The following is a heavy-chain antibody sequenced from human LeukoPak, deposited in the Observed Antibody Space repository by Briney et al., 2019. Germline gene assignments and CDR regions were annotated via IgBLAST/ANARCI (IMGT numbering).Heavy chain of an antibody. J-gene: IGHJ6*02. CDR3: AKEYQLRGMDV. V-gene: IGHV3-7*03. CDR2: INQDGSEK. D-gene: IGHD2-2*01. CDR1: GFTFSSYW. Sequence: GGSLRLSCAASGFTFSSYWMSWVRQAPGKGLEWVANINQDGSEKYYVDSVKGRFTVSRDNAKDSVYLQMNSLRVEDTAVYYCAKEYQLRGMDVWGQGTTVTVSS.